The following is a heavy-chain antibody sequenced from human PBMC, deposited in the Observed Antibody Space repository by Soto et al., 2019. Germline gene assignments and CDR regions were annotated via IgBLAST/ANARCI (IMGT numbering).Heavy chain of an antibody. D-gene: IGHD5-12*01. J-gene: IGHJ4*02. CDR3: ARGRDGYDTYYFDY. Sequence: SVKVSCKASGGTFSSYAISWVRQAPGQGLEWMEGIIPIFGTANYAQKFQGRVTITADESTSTAYMELSSLRSEDTAVYYCARGRDGYDTYYFDYWGQGTLVTVSS. CDR1: GGTFSSYA. V-gene: IGHV1-69*13. CDR2: IIPIFGTA.